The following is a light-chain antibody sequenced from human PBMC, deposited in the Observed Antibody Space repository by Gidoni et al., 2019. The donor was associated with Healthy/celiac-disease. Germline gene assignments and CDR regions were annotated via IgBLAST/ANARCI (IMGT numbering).Light chain of an antibody. CDR2: QDS. J-gene: IGLJ2*01. CDR3: QAWDSSIVV. CDR1: KLGDKY. Sequence: YELTQPPSVSVSPGQTASITCSGAKLGDKYACWYQQKPGQSPVLVIYQDSKRPSGLPGRFSGSNSGNTATLTISGTQAMDEADYYCQAWDSSIVVFGGGTKLTVL. V-gene: IGLV3-1*01.